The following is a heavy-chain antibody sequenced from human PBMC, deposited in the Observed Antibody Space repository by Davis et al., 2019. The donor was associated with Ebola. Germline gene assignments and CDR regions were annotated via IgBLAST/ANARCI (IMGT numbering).Heavy chain of an antibody. V-gene: IGHV4-59*12. J-gene: IGHJ4*02. D-gene: IGHD3-3*01. Sequence: MPSETLSLTCTVSGGSISSYYWSWIRQPPGKGLEWIGYIYYSGSTNYNPSLKSRVTISVDKSKNQFSLKLSSVTAADTAVYYCARGRGLWSGYYSPFDYWGQGTLVTVSS. CDR1: GGSISSYY. CDR2: IYYSGST. CDR3: ARGRGLWSGYYSPFDY.